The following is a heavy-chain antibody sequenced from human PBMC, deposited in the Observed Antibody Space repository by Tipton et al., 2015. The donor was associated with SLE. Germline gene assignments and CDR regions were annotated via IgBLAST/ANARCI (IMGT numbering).Heavy chain of an antibody. Sequence: GLVKPSETLSLTCAVYGGSFSGYYWSWIRQPPGKGLEWIGEINHSGSTNYNPSLKSRVTISVDTSKNQFSLKLSSVTAADTAVYYCARGKHIVVVIDHGMDVWGQGTTVTVSS. CDR1: GGSFSGYY. J-gene: IGHJ6*02. CDR3: ARGKHIVVVIDHGMDV. V-gene: IGHV4-34*01. CDR2: INHSGST. D-gene: IGHD2-21*01.